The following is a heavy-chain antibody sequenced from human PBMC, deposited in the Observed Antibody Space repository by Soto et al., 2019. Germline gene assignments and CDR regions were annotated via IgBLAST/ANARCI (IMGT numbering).Heavy chain of an antibody. CDR3: ARQYSSSLSVFDP. CDR1: GFSLSNARLG. V-gene: IGHV2-26*01. CDR2: IFSNDEK. Sequence: SGPTLVNPTETLTLTCTVSGFSLSNARLGVSWIRQPPGKALEWLAHIFSNDEKSYSTSLKSRLTISKDTSKSQVVLTMTNMDPEDTGTYYCARQYSSSLSVFDPWAQGTLVTVSS. D-gene: IGHD6-13*01. J-gene: IGHJ5*02.